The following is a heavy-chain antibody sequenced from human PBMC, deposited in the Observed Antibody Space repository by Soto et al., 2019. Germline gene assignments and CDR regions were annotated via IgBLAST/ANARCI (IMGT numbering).Heavy chain of an antibody. V-gene: IGHV1-18*01. CDR2: ISAYNGNT. J-gene: IGHJ4*02. CDR1: GYTFTSYG. D-gene: IGHD3-3*01. Sequence: RASVKVSCKASGYTFTSYGISWVRQAPGQGLEWMGWISAYNGNTNYAQKLQGRVTMTTDTSTSTAYMELRSLRSDDTAVYYCARVHGPDYDFWSGYSDYWGQGTLVTVSS. CDR3: ARVHGPDYDFWSGYSDY.